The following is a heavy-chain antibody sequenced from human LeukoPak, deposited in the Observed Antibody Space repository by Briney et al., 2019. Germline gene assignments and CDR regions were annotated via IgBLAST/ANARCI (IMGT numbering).Heavy chain of an antibody. Sequence: ASVKVSCKASGGTFSSYAISWVRQAPGQRLEWMGGIIPIFGTANYAQKFQGRVTITADESTSTAYMELSSLRSEDTAVYYCARSRDYDILTGYPSYYYYMDVWGKGTTVTISS. J-gene: IGHJ6*03. CDR3: ARSRDYDILTGYPSYYYYMDV. V-gene: IGHV1-69*13. D-gene: IGHD3-9*01. CDR2: IIPIFGTA. CDR1: GGTFSSYA.